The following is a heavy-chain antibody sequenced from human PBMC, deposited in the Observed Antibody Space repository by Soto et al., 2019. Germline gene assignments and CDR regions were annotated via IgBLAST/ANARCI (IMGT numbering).Heavy chain of an antibody. Sequence: QVQLMQSGAEVKKPGASVKGSCKASGDTFTDYYIHWVRQAPGQGLEWMGTVNPSGGHTTYAQHFLGRVTMTRDTSTNTLYMELTSLTSDDTAIYYCARGGHVVVVTAALDYWGQGTLVTVSS. D-gene: IGHD2-21*02. CDR2: VNPSGGHT. CDR1: GDTFTDYY. J-gene: IGHJ4*02. V-gene: IGHV1-46*01. CDR3: ARGGHVVVVTAALDY.